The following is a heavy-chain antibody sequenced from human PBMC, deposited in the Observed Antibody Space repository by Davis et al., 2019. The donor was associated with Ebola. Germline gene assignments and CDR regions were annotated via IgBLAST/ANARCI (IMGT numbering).Heavy chain of an antibody. CDR1: GYSITRSDW. V-gene: IGHV4-28*06. CDR2: IHYRGNT. CDR3: ARAVGPCSTSSCLTWFGP. J-gene: IGHJ5*02. Sequence: SETLSLTCAVSGYSITRSDWWGWIRQSPGKGLEWIGYIHYRGNTKDNPSLQSRVTMSIDTSKNQLSLNLKSVTAFDSAIYYCARAVGPCSTSSCLTWFGPWGQGIVVTVSS. D-gene: IGHD2-2*01.